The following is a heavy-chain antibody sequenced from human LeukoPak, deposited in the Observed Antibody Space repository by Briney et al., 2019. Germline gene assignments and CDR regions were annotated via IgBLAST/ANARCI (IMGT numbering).Heavy chain of an antibody. CDR2: INHSGST. D-gene: IGHD2-15*01. J-gene: IGHJ6*02. CDR3: ARGPELGYCSGSSCYYYYGMDV. Sequence: SETLSLTCAVYGGSFSGYYWSWIRQPPGKGLEWIGEINHSGSTNYNPSLKSRVTISVDTSKNQFSLKLSSVTAADTAVYYCARGPELGYCSGSSCYYYYGMDVWGQGTTVTVSS. V-gene: IGHV4-34*01. CDR1: GGSFSGYY.